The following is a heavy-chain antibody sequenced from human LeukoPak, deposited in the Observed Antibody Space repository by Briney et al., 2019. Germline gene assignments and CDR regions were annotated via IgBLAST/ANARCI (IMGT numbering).Heavy chain of an antibody. V-gene: IGHV1-2*04. CDR1: GYTFTGYY. CDR3: AREVDIVLMVYAKDNWFDP. D-gene: IGHD2-8*01. Sequence: ASVKVSCKASGYTFTGYYMHWVRQAPGQGLEWMGWINPNSGGTNYAQKFQGWVTMTRDTSISTAYMELSRLRSDDTAVYYCAREVDIVLMVYAKDNWFDPWGQGTLVTVSS. J-gene: IGHJ5*02. CDR2: INPNSGGT.